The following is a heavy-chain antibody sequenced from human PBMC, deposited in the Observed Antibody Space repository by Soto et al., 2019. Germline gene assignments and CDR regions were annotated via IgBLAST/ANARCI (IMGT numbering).Heavy chain of an antibody. V-gene: IGHV4-59*08. J-gene: IGHJ6*03. CDR3: ARLRSSSTSGHPCHYYYSTWTS. Sequence: PSESLSLTCTVSGGSISSYYWSWIRQPPGKGLEWIGYIYYSGSTNYNPSLKSRVTISVDTSKNQFSLKLSSVTAADTAVYYCARLRSSSTSGHPCHYYYSTWTSGAKGPRSPSP. CDR1: GGSISSYY. CDR2: IYYSGST. D-gene: IGHD2-2*01.